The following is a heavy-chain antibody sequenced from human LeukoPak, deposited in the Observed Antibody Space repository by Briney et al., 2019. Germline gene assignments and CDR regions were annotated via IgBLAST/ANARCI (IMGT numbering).Heavy chain of an antibody. Sequence: ASVKVSCKASGYTFNNFDIDWIRQAPGQGLEWMGSMTPKSGDTDLAQKFQGRVTMTRDTSLNTAYLAVSSLTSDDTAVYYCARGHNYGSGESVARAYWGQGTLVTVSS. CDR2: MTPKSGDT. D-gene: IGHD3-10*01. V-gene: IGHV1-8*02. CDR1: GYTFNNFD. J-gene: IGHJ4*02. CDR3: ARGHNYGSGESVARAY.